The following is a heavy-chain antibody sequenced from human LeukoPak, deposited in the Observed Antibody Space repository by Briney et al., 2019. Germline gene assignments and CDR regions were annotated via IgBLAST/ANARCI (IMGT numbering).Heavy chain of an antibody. J-gene: IGHJ4*02. CDR3: TRAGRSVDQGSTCYDYFDF. CDR1: GFTFSSYA. D-gene: IGHD6-13*01. CDR2: ISSDESKK. V-gene: IGHV3-30*04. Sequence: GGSLRLSCAASGFTFSSYAIHWVRQAPGKGLGWVAVISSDESKKLYADSVKGRFTISRDNSRNTYLQMNSLRPEDTAVYYCTRAGRSVDQGSTCYDYFDFWGQGALVTVSS.